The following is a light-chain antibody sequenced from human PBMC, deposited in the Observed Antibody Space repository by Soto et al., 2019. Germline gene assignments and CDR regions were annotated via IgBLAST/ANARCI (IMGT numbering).Light chain of an antibody. CDR2: DNN. Sequence: QSVLTQPPSASGTPGQRVTISCSGSSSNIGSNTVNWYQQLPGTAPKLLIFDNNKRPSGIPDRFSGSKSGTSATLGITGLQTGDEADYYCGTWDSSLRVYVFGTGTKVTVL. CDR3: GTWDSSLRVYV. CDR1: SSNIGSNT. J-gene: IGLJ1*01. V-gene: IGLV1-51*01.